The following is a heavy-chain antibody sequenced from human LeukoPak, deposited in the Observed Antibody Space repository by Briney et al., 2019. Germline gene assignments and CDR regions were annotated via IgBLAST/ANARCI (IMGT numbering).Heavy chain of an antibody. Sequence: GLSLRLSCAASGFTFSSYGMHWVRQAPGKGLEGAAVIWYDGSNKYYAASVQCRFTISRDNSQNTLYLQMNSLRAEDTAVYYCARDLYPDSSPIDNWGQGTLVTVSS. J-gene: IGHJ4*02. CDR2: IWYDGSNK. D-gene: IGHD6-13*01. V-gene: IGHV3-33*01. CDR1: GFTFSSYG. CDR3: ARDLYPDSSPIDN.